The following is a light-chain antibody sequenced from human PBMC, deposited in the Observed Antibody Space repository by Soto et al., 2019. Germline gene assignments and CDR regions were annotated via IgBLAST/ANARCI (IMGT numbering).Light chain of an antibody. CDR2: WAS. J-gene: IGKJ4*01. CDR3: QQYYSTPRT. CDR1: QSVLFNSNSRNY. V-gene: IGKV4-1*01. Sequence: DIVMTQSPDSLAVSLGERATINCKSSQSVLFNSNSRNYLDWYQQKPGQPPKLLIYWASTRESGVPDRFSGSGSGTDFTLTISRLQAEDVAVYYCQQYYSTPRTFGGGTKVEIK.